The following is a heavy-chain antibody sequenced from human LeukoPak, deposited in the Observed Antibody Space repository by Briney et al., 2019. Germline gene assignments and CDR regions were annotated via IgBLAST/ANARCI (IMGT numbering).Heavy chain of an antibody. CDR1: GFTFSNAW. CDR3: VREDYDTSGPDY. V-gene: IGHV3-21*01. J-gene: IGHJ4*02. Sequence: GGSLRLSCAASGFTFSNAWMSWVRQALGKGLEWVSIISSSSGYIFYADSVKGRFTISRDNAKNSLHLQMNSLRVEDSAVYYCVREDYDTSGPDYWGQGTLVIVSS. CDR2: ISSSSGYI. D-gene: IGHD3-22*01.